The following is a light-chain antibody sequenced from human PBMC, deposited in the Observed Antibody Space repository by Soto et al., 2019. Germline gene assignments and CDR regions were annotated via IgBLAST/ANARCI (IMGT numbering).Light chain of an antibody. CDR3: QQYKNYRT. Sequence: DIQMTQSPSTLAASVRDRVTITCRVSQIIDNWLAWYQQKPGKVPNLLIYKASTLQSGVPSRFRATGSGTEFTLTISTLQPDDVASYYCQQYKNYRTFGLGTKVDIK. V-gene: IGKV1-5*03. CDR2: KAS. CDR1: QIIDNW. J-gene: IGKJ1*01.